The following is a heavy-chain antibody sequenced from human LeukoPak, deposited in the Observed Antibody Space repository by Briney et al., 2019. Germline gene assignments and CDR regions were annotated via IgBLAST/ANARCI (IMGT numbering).Heavy chain of an antibody. V-gene: IGHV3-33*08. CDR3: ARENLLGGFFDY. Sequence: GGSLRLSCSASGFTFSTYNMNWVRQAPGKGLEWVAVIWYDGSNKYYADSVKGRFTFSRDNSKNTLYLQMNSLRAEDTAVYYCARENLLGGFFDYWGQGILVTVSS. D-gene: IGHD5-12*01. CDR2: IWYDGSNK. J-gene: IGHJ4*02. CDR1: GFTFSTYN.